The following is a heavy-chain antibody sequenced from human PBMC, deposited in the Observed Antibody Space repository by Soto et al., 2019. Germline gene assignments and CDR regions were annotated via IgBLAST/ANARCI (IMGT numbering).Heavy chain of an antibody. J-gene: IGHJ4*02. CDR2: ITGDAIGT. CDR3: AKGSSSYYYDY. CDR1: EFTFSSYG. Sequence: EVQLLESGGGLVQPGGSLRLSCAASEFTFSSYGMNWVRQAPGKGLEWVSSITGDAIGTYYADSVKGRFTISRDNSKNTLYLQMNSLRAEDTAVYYCAKGSSSYYYDYWGQGTLVTVSS. D-gene: IGHD3-22*01. V-gene: IGHV3-23*01.